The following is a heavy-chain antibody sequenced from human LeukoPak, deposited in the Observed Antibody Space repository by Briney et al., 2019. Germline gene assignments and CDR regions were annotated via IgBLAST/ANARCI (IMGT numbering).Heavy chain of an antibody. D-gene: IGHD2-21*02. Sequence: GESLKISCKGSGYSFSGHWIGWVRQMPGKGLEWMGVIFPADSDIKYSPSFQGQVTISVDKSISTAYLQWSSLKASDTAMYYCARHPSVVTPYYFDSWGQGTLVTVSS. V-gene: IGHV5-51*01. CDR3: ARHPSVVTPYYFDS. J-gene: IGHJ4*02. CDR2: IFPADSDI. CDR1: GYSFSGHW.